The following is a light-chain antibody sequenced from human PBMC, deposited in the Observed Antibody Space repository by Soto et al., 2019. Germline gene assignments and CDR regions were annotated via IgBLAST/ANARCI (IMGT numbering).Light chain of an antibody. CDR2: YDD. V-gene: IGLV1-36*01. Sequence: QSVLTQPPSVSEAPRQRVTISCSGSSSNIGNNAVNWYQQLPGQAPKIVIYYDDLLTSGVSDRFSGSKSGISASLAISDLQSDDEADYYCATWDDSLNACVFGPGTKLTVL. CDR1: SSNIGNNA. J-gene: IGLJ1*01. CDR3: ATWDDSLNACV.